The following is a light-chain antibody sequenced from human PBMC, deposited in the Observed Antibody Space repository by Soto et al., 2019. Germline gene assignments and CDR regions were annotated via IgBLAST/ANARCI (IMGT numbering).Light chain of an antibody. Sequence: QSALTQPASVSGSPGQSITISCTGTSSDICGYIYVSWYQQHPGKAPKLMISEVSNRPSGVSNRFSGSKSGNTASLTISGLQAEDEADYYCSSYTSMSTVIFGGGTKLTVL. V-gene: IGLV2-14*01. CDR2: EVS. CDR3: SSYTSMSTVI. CDR1: SSDICGYIY. J-gene: IGLJ2*01.